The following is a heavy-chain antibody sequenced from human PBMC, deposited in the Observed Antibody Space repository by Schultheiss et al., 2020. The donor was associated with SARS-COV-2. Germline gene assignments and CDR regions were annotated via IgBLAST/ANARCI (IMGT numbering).Heavy chain of an antibody. CDR3: AKDMANYLSMVHVQGVRYYYYYGMDV. CDR2: ISYDGSNK. J-gene: IGHJ6*02. D-gene: IGHD3-10*02. V-gene: IGHV3-30*18. Sequence: SCSASGFTFSSYDMHWVRQAPGKGLEWVAVISYDGSNKYYADSVKGRFTISRDNSKNTIFLQMNSLTAEDTAVYYCAKDMANYLSMVHVQGVRYYYYYGMDVWGQGTTVTVSS. CDR1: GFTFSSYD.